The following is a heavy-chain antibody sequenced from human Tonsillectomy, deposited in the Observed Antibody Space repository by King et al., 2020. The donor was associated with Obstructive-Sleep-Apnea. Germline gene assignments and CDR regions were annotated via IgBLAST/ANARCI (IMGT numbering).Heavy chain of an antibody. J-gene: IGHJ4*02. V-gene: IGHV4-59*01. CDR2: IYYSGST. CDR1: GGSISSYY. Sequence: VQLQESGPGLVKPSETLSLTCTVSGGSISSYYWSWIRQPPGKGLEWIGYIYYSGSTNYNPSLKSRVTISVDTSKNQFSLKLSSVTAADTAVYYCARDRGELGLRYWGQGTLVTVSS. CDR3: ARDRGELGLRY. D-gene: IGHD7-27*01.